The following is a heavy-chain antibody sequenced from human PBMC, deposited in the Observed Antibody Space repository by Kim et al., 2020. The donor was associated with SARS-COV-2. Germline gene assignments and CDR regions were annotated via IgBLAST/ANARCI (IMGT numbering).Heavy chain of an antibody. CDR2: INHSGST. V-gene: IGHV4-34*01. J-gene: IGHJ4*02. CDR1: GGSFSGYY. D-gene: IGHD3-22*01. Sequence: SETLSLTCAVYGGSFSGYYWSWIRQPPGKGLEWIGEINHSGSTNYNPSLKSRVTISVDTSKNQFSLKLSSVTAADTAVYYCARGALRRSSGYYYYWGQGTLVTVSS. CDR3: ARGALRRSSGYYYY.